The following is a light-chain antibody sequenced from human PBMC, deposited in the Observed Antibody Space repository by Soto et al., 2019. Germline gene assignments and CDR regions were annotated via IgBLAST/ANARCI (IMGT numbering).Light chain of an antibody. V-gene: IGKV3-11*01. CDR2: DAS. Sequence: EIVLTQSPATLSLSPGERATLSCRASQSVSSYLAWYQQKPGRAPRLLIYDASNRATGIPARFSGGGSGTDFTLPISSLEPEDFAVYYCQQRSNWPWTFGQGTKVEIK. J-gene: IGKJ1*01. CDR1: QSVSSY. CDR3: QQRSNWPWT.